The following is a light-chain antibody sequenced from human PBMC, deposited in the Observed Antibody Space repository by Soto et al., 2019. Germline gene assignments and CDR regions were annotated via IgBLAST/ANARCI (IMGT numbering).Light chain of an antibody. CDR3: SLYTSSSALAVV. CDR1: SSDVGGYNY. Sequence: QSALTQPASVSGSPGQSITISCTGTSSDVGGYNYVSWYQQHPGKAPKLMIYDVSKRPSGVSNRFSGSKSGNTASLTISGLQAEDEADYYCSLYTSSSALAVVFGGGTQLTVL. J-gene: IGLJ2*01. V-gene: IGLV2-14*01. CDR2: DVS.